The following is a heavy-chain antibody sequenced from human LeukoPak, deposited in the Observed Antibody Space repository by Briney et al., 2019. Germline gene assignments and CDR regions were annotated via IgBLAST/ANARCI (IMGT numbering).Heavy chain of an antibody. CDR3: ARERRYYDSSHYAFDI. D-gene: IGHD3-22*01. J-gene: IGHJ3*02. CDR1: GGSISSYY. CDR2: IYYSGST. V-gene: IGHV4-59*01. Sequence: SETLSLTCTVSGGSISSYYWSWIRQPPGKGLEWIGYIYYSGSTNYNPSLKSRVTISVDTSKNQFSLKLSSVTAADTAVYYCARERRYYDSSHYAFDIWGQGTMVTVSS.